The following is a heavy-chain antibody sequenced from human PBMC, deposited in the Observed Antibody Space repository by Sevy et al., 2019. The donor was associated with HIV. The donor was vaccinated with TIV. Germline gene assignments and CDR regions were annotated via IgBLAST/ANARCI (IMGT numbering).Heavy chain of an antibody. CDR3: ARTLLYYYGSGSYYNVDYYYYGIDV. CDR2: ISSSSSTI. V-gene: IGHV3-48*01. CDR1: GFTFSSYR. J-gene: IGHJ6*02. D-gene: IGHD3-10*01. Sequence: GGSLRISCAASGFTFSSYRMNWVRQAPGKGLEWVSYISSSSSTIYYADSVKGRFTISRDNAKNSLYLQMNSLRAEDTAVYYCARTLLYYYGSGSYYNVDYYYYGIDVWGQGTTVTVSS.